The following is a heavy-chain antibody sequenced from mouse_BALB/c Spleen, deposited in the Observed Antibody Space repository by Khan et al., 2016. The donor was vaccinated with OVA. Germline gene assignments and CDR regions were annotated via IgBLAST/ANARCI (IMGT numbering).Heavy chain of an antibody. CDR1: GFSLTNYS. CDR3: ARRGYDDGREAWFAY. CDR2: IWSAGST. D-gene: IGHD2-4*01. J-gene: IGHJ3*01. V-gene: IGHV2-2*02. Sequence: QVQLKQSGPGLVQPSQSLSITCTVSGFSLTNYSVHWVRQSPGKGLEWLGIIWSAGSTDYNAAFICRLSISKDNSRSQVFFKMNTLHPNDTAIYYCARRGYDDGREAWFAYWGQGTLVTVSA.